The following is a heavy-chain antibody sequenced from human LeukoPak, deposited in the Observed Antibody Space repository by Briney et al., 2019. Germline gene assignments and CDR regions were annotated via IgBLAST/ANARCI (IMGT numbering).Heavy chain of an antibody. CDR2: IFYVGST. CDR3: ARVPYYYDSSGYYWYFDL. Sequence: KPSETLSLTCTVSGGSISGYYWSWIRQPPGKGLEWIGYIFYVGSTNYNPSLKSRVTISVDTSENQFSLKLSSMTAADTAVYYCARVPYYYDSSGYYWYFDLWGRGTLVTVSS. CDR1: GGSISGYY. V-gene: IGHV4-59*01. J-gene: IGHJ2*01. D-gene: IGHD3-22*01.